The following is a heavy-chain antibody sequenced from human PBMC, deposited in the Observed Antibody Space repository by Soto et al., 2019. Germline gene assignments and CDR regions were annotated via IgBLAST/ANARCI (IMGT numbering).Heavy chain of an antibody. J-gene: IGHJ4*02. V-gene: IGHV4-61*01. Sequence: SETLSLTCTVSGGSVSSGSYYWSWIRQPPGKGLEWIGYIYYSGSTNYNPSLKSRVTISVDTSKNQFSLKLSSVTAADTAVYYCASYDVLAAYYYWGQGTLVTVSS. CDR1: GGSVSSGSYY. CDR2: IYYSGST. D-gene: IGHD3-9*01. CDR3: ASYDVLAAYYY.